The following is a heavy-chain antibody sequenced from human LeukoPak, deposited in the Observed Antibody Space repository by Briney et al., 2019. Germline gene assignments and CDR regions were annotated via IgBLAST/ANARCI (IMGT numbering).Heavy chain of an antibody. D-gene: IGHD5-18*01. CDR1: GFTFSDYY. Sequence: GGSLRLSCAASGFTFSDYYMSWIRQAPGKGLEWVSYISSSGSTIYYADSVKGRFTISRDSAKNSLYLRMNSLRAEDTAVYYCARDGGDTAMGTLPFDYWGQGTLVTVSS. CDR2: ISSSGSTI. CDR3: ARDGGDTAMGTLPFDY. V-gene: IGHV3-11*01. J-gene: IGHJ4*02.